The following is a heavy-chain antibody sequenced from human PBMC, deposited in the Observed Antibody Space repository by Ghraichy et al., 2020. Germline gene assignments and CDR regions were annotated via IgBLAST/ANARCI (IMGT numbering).Heavy chain of an antibody. CDR2: ITPIFGTA. CDR1: GDTLTKSA. J-gene: IGHJ6*02. Sequence: SVKVSCKASGDTLTKSAITWVRQAPGQGLEWMGGITPIFGTANYAQKFQDRVTIITDESTNTGYMELRSLRFDDTAVYYCARVPPHCTGGSGRCPDLRDYYYGMDVWGQGTTVIVSS. D-gene: IGHD2-8*02. CDR3: ARVPPHCTGGSGRCPDLRDYYYGMDV. V-gene: IGHV1-69*05.